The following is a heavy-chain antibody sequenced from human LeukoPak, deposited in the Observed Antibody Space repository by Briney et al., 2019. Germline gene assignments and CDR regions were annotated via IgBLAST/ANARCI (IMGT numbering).Heavy chain of an antibody. CDR1: GFTFSSYS. V-gene: IGHV3-48*01. CDR2: ISSSSSTI. CDR3: ASGGYSYGPLFDY. J-gene: IGHJ4*02. D-gene: IGHD5-18*01. Sequence: GGSLRLSCAASGFTFSSYSMNWVRQAPGKGLEWVSYISSSSSTIYYADSVKGRFTISRDNAKNSLYLQMNSLRAEDTAVYYCASGGYSYGPLFDYWGQGTLVTVSS.